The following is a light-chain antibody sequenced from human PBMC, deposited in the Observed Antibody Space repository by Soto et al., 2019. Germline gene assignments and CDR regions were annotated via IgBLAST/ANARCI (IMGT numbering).Light chain of an antibody. CDR3: QQSYSTTWT. Sequence: DIQMTQSPASVSASVGDRVTITCRASQSISTYLNWYQQKPGKAPNLLIYAASSLKSGVPSRFSGSGSGTDFTLTISSLQPEDFATYYCQQSYSTTWTFGQGTKVDIK. V-gene: IGKV1-39*01. CDR2: AAS. CDR1: QSISTY. J-gene: IGKJ1*01.